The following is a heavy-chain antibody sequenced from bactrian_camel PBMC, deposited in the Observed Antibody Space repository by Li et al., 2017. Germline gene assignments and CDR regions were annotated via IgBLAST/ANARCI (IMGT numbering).Heavy chain of an antibody. CDR3: AAPVMPGGYCRHASDFGY. D-gene: IGHD2*01. Sequence: HVQLVESGGGSVQAGGSLRLSCVVSGYTVSSTRMAWFRQAPGKEREGVAAIVSDGSTEYADSVKTRFTISRDNAKNIAYLQMNSLKPEDTAMCYCAAPVMPGGYCRHASDFGYWGQGTQVTV. CDR1: GYTVSSTR. J-gene: IGHJ6*01. CDR2: IVSDGST. V-gene: IGHV3S53*01.